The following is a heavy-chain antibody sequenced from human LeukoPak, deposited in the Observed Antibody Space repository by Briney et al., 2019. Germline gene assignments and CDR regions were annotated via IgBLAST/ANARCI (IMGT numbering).Heavy chain of an antibody. J-gene: IGHJ4*02. CDR2: IPILGIA. CDR3: AREPTPDYGDYGRAFDY. Sequence: IPILGIANYAQKFQGRVTITADKSTSTAYMELSSLRSEDTAVYYCAREPTPDYGDYGRAFDYWGQGTLVTVSS. V-gene: IGHV1-69*04. D-gene: IGHD4-17*01.